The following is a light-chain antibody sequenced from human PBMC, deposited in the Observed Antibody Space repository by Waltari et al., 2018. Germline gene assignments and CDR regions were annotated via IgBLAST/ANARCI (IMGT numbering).Light chain of an antibody. Sequence: DIVMTQSPDSLAVSLGERATIHCKSSRILCSSNNRNCFAWYQQKPGQPPKLLAYWASTRESGVPDRFSASGSGTDFTLTISSLQAEDVAVYYCQQYSNTPLTFGGGTRVEIK. CDR2: WAS. J-gene: IGKJ4*01. V-gene: IGKV4-1*01. CDR1: RILCSSNNRNC. CDR3: QQYSNTPLT.